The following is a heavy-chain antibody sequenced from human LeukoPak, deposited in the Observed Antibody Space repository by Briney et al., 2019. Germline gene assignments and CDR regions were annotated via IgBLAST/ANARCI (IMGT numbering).Heavy chain of an antibody. CDR1: GYTFTSYD. D-gene: IGHD3-3*01. CDR2: MNPNSGNT. V-gene: IGHV1-8*01. Sequence: ASVKVSCKASGYTFTSYDINWVRQATGQGLEWMGWMNPNSGNTGYAQKFQGRVTMTRNTSISTAYMELSSLRSEDTAVYYCARDLGYDFWSGYYTQGYWFDPWGQGTLVTVSS. J-gene: IGHJ5*02. CDR3: ARDLGYDFWSGYYTQGYWFDP.